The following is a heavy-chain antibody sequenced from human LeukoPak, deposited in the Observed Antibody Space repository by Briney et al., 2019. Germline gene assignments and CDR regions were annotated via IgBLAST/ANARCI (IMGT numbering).Heavy chain of an antibody. V-gene: IGHV3-23*01. CDR2: FSGASST. D-gene: IGHD6-19*01. Sequence: GGSLRLSCAASGFTFSSYAMGWVRQAPGKGLEWVSTFSGASSTSYADAVKGRVTISRDNSKNTLYLQMNSLRAEDTAVYYCAKLKQWQPQRYSFENWGQGALVTVAS. J-gene: IGHJ4*02. CDR3: AKLKQWQPQRYSFEN. CDR1: GFTFSSYA.